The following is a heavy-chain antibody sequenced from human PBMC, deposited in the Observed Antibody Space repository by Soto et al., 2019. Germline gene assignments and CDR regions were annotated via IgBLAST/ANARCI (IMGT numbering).Heavy chain of an antibody. D-gene: IGHD3-22*01. CDR2: IWYDGSNK. CDR3: AREEYYDSSGMGDAFDI. CDR1: GFTFSSYV. J-gene: IGHJ3*02. Sequence: GGSLRLCCAASGFTFSSYVMHWGRQAPGKGLEWVAVIWYDGSNKYYADSVKGRFTISRDNSKNTLYLQMNSLRAEDTAVYYCAREEYYDSSGMGDAFDIWGQGTMVTVSS. V-gene: IGHV3-33*01.